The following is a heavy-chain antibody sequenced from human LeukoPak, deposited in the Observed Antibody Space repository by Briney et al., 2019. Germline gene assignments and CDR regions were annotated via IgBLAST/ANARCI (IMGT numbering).Heavy chain of an antibody. D-gene: IGHD4-17*01. V-gene: IGHV3-7*01. CDR2: IKQDGSEK. Sequence: PGGSLRLSYAASGFTFSSYWMSWVRQAPGKGLEWVANIKQDGSEKYYVDSVKGRFTISRDNAKNSLYLQMNSLRAEDTAVYYCARSANGDYDAYFDYRGQGTLVTVSS. CDR1: GFTFSSYW. J-gene: IGHJ4*02. CDR3: ARSANGDYDAYFDY.